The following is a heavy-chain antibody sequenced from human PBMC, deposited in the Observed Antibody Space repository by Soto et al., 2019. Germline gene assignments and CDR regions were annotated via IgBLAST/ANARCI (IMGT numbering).Heavy chain of an antibody. CDR3: TTDPYYDFWSGLSPDYYFDY. CDR1: GFTFSNAW. Sequence: LRLSCAASGFTFSNAWMSWVRQAPGKGLEWVGRIKSKTDGGTTDYAAPVKGRFTISRDDSKNTLYLQMNSLKTEDTAVYYCTTDPYYDFWSGLSPDYYFDYWGQGTLVTVSS. CDR2: IKSKTDGGTT. D-gene: IGHD3-3*01. V-gene: IGHV3-15*01. J-gene: IGHJ4*02.